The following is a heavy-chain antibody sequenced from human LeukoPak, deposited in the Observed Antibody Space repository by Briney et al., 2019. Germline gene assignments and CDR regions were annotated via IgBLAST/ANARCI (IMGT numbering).Heavy chain of an antibody. V-gene: IGHV1-2*06. CDR3: ARVDGGNRFDY. CDR2: INPNSGGT. J-gene: IGHJ4*02. Sequence: ASVKVSCKASGYTFTSYGISWVRQAPGQGLEWMGRINPNSGGTNYAQKFQGRVTMTRDTSISTAYMELSRLRSDDTAVYYCARVDGGNRFDYWGQGTLVTVSS. D-gene: IGHD4-23*01. CDR1: GYTFTSYG.